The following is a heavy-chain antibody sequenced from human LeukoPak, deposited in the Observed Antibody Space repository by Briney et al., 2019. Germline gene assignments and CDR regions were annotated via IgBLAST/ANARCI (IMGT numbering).Heavy chain of an antibody. D-gene: IGHD3-16*02. CDR3: ARGGIMITVGGVIALNWVDP. Sequence: SETLSLTCTVSGGSISSYYWSWIRQPPGKGLEWIGYIYYSGSTNYNPSLKSRVTISVDTSKNQFSLTLSSVTAADTAVYYCARGGIMITVGGVIALNWVDPWGQGTLVTVSS. J-gene: IGHJ5*02. V-gene: IGHV4-59*01. CDR1: GGSISSYY. CDR2: IYYSGST.